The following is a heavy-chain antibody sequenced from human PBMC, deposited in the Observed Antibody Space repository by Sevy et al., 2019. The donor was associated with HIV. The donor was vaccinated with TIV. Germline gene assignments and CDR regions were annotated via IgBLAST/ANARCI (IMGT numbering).Heavy chain of an antibody. J-gene: IGHJ5*02. CDR2: IRSKENNYAT. D-gene: IGHD3-10*01. CDR1: AFTFSGSA. CDR3: TRPRGAGNWLDP. Sequence: GGSLRLSCAASAFTFSGSATHWVRQASGKGLEWVGRIRSKENNYATAYAASVKGRFSISRDDSKNTAYLQMNSLKTEDTAMYYCTRPRGAGNWLDPWGQGTLVTVS. V-gene: IGHV3-73*01.